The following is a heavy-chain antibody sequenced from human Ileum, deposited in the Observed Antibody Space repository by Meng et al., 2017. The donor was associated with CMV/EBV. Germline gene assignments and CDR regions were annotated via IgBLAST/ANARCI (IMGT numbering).Heavy chain of an antibody. V-gene: IGHV3-23*01. Sequence: GGSLRLSCAASGFTFSSYAMSWVRQAPGKGLEWVSAISGSGGSTYYADSVKGRFTISRDNSKNTLYLQMNSLRAEDTAVYYCAKDRRNPALWIQLVWGPLGYWGQGTLVTVSS. CDR2: ISGSGGST. J-gene: IGHJ4*02. D-gene: IGHD5-18*01. CDR3: AKDRRNPALWIQLVWGPLGY. CDR1: GFTFSSYA.